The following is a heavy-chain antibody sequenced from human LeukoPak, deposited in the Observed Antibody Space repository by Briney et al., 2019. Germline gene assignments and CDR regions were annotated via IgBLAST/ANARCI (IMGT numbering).Heavy chain of an antibody. Sequence: ASVKVSCKASGYTFTSYAMHWVRQAPGQRLEWMGWINAGNGNTKYSQKFQGRVTITRDTSASTAYMELSSLRSEDTAVYYCARGYCSSTSCRPLYGMDVWGKGTTVTVSS. CDR3: ARGYCSSTSCRPLYGMDV. J-gene: IGHJ6*04. V-gene: IGHV1-3*01. CDR1: GYTFTSYA. D-gene: IGHD2-2*01. CDR2: INAGNGNT.